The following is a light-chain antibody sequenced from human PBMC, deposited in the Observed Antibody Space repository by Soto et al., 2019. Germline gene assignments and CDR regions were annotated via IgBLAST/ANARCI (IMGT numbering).Light chain of an antibody. CDR2: EVT. J-gene: IGLJ1*01. CDR3: SSYSATNTLV. Sequence: QSVLTQPASVSGSPGQSITISCTGTSSDVGDYPYVSWYQQHPGKVPKLIIYEVTNRPSGVTSRFSGSKSENTASLTISGLQAEDEADYYCSSYSATNTLVFGSGTKVTLL. V-gene: IGLV2-14*01. CDR1: SSDVGDYPY.